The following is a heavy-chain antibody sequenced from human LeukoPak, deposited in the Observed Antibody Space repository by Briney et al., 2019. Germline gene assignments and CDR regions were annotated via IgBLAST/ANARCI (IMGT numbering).Heavy chain of an antibody. CDR3: ARMNYVSSGWGAPFDY. J-gene: IGHJ4*02. CDR1: GFTFSSFS. Sequence: GGSLRLSCAASGFTFSSFSMNWVRQAPGEGLEWVSYIRSSGTGTDYTGSVKGRFTISRDNAKNSLYLQMNSLRAEDTAVYYCARMNYVSSGWGAPFDYWGQGTLVTVSS. V-gene: IGHV3-48*04. D-gene: IGHD1-7*01. CDR2: IRSSGTGT.